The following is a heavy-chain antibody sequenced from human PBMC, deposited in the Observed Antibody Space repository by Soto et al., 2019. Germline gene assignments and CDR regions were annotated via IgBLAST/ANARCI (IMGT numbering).Heavy chain of an antibody. V-gene: IGHV3-23*01. CDR2: ITGSGEST. J-gene: IGHJ6*02. D-gene: IGHD6-13*01. CDR1: GFTFSSYA. Sequence: GESLKISCAASGFTFSSYAMSWVRQAPGKGLEWVSVITGSGESTYYTDSVKGRFTISRDNSKNTLYLQVNRLRAEDTAVYYCAQDWGEFSSSWHLGLDVCGQGTTLTVSS. CDR3: AQDWGEFSSSWHLGLDV.